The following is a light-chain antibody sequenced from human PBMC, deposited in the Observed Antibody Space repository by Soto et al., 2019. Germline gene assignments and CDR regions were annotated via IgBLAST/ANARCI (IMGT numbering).Light chain of an antibody. J-gene: IGKJ1*01. Sequence: EIVLTQSPGTLSLSPGERATLSCRASQSVSSSYLAWYQQKPGQAPRLLIYGASSRATGIPDRFSGSGSGTDFTLTNSRLEPEDVAVDYCQQDGSSPRTFGQGTKVEIK. CDR3: QQDGSSPRT. CDR1: QSVSSSY. CDR2: GAS. V-gene: IGKV3-20*01.